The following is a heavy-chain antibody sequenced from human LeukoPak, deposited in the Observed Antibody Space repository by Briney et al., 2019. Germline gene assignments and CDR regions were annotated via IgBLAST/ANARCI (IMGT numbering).Heavy chain of an antibody. CDR2: IIPILGIA. V-gene: IGHV1-69*04. Sequence: ASVTVSYKXSGGTFSSYTISWVRQSPGPGLEWMGRIIPILGIANYAQKFQGRVTITADKSTSTAYMELSSLRSEDTAVYYCARDPPGGKSPAADFDYWGQGTLVTVSS. CDR3: ARDPPGGKSPAADFDY. D-gene: IGHD2-2*01. CDR1: GGTFSSYT. J-gene: IGHJ4*02.